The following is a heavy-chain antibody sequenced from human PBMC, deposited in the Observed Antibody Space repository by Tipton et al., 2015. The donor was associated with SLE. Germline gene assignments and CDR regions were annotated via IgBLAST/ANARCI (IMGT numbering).Heavy chain of an antibody. J-gene: IGHJ4*02. CDR1: GFTFSSYT. CDR2: ISSSGSTI. CDR3: ARPLRTHSSSWDY. Sequence: GSLRLSCAASGFTFSSYTMNWVRQAPGKGLEWVSYISSSGSTIYYADSVKGRFTISRDNAKKSLYLQMNSLRAEDTAFYYCARPLRTHSSSWDYWGQGTLVTVSS. D-gene: IGHD6-13*01. V-gene: IGHV3-48*03.